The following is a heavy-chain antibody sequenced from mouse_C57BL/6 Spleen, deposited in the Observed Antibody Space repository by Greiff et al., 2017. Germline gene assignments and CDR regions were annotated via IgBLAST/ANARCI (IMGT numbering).Heavy chain of an antibody. J-gene: IGHJ2*03. V-gene: IGHV1-61*01. CDR1: GYTFTSYW. Sequence: VQLQQPGAELVRPGSSVKLSCKASGYTFTSYWMDWVKRRPGQGLEWIGNIYPSDSETHYNQKFKDKDTLTVDKSSSTAYMQLSSLTSEDSAVYYCARGRNYYGSRAPFDYWGQGTSRTVS. D-gene: IGHD1-1*01. CDR3: ARGRNYYGSRAPFDY. CDR2: IYPSDSET.